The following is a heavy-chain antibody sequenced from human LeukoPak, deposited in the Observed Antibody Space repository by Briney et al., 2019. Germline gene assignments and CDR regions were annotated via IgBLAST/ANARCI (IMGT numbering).Heavy chain of an antibody. CDR1: GGSISSYY. J-gene: IGHJ5*02. D-gene: IGHD6-13*01. CDR3: ARGEGYSSSWYNWFDP. V-gene: IGHV4-59*01. CDR2: IYYSGST. Sequence: PSETLSLTCTVSGGSISSYYWSWIRQPPGKGLEWIGYIYYSGSTNYNPSLKSRVTISVDTSKNQFSLKLSSVTAADTAVYYCARGEGYSSSWYNWFDPWGQGTLVTVSS.